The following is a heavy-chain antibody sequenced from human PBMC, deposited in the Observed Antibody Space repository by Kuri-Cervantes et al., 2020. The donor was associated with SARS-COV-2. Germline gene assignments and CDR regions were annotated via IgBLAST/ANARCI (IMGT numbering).Heavy chain of an antibody. CDR3: AKGRIHHSDAFDI. Sequence: LSLTCAASGFTLSSYGMHWVRQAPGKGLEWVAVIWYGGSNKYYADSVKGRFTISRDNSKNTLYLQMNSLRAEDTAVYYCAKGRIHHSDAFDIWGQGTMVTVSS. CDR2: IWYGGSNK. D-gene: IGHD1-14*01. V-gene: IGHV3-33*06. J-gene: IGHJ3*02. CDR1: GFTLSSYG.